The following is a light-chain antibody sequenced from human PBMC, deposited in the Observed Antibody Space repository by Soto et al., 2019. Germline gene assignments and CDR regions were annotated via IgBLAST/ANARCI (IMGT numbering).Light chain of an antibody. CDR3: QQYGSSVT. J-gene: IGKJ1*01. CDR1: QSVSSSY. V-gene: IGKV3-20*01. Sequence: EIVLTQSPGTLSLSPGERATLSCRASQSVSSSYLAWYLQKPGQAPRLLIYGASSRATGIPDRFSGSGSGTDFTLTISRLEPEDFAVYYCQQYGSSVTFGQGTKVDIK. CDR2: GAS.